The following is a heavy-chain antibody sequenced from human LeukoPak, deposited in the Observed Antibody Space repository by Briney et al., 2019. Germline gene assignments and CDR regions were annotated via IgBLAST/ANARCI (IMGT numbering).Heavy chain of an antibody. CDR3: AELGITMIGGV. CDR1: GFTFSSYE. Sequence: GGSLRLSCAASGFTFSSYEMNWVRQAPGKGLEWVSYSSSSGSTIYYADSVKGRFTISRDNAKNSLYLQMNSLRAEDTAVYYCAELGITMIGGVWGKGTTVTISS. J-gene: IGHJ6*04. V-gene: IGHV3-48*03. D-gene: IGHD3-10*02. CDR2: SSSSGSTI.